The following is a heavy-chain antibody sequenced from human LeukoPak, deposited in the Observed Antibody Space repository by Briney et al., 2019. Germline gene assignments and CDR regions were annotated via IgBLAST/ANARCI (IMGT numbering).Heavy chain of an antibody. CDR2: IYYSGST. Sequence: GSLRLSCAASGFTFSGYSMNWVRQPPGKGLEWIGSIYYSGSTYYNPSLKSRVTISVDTSKNQFSLKLSSVTAADTAVYYCARFGSAAAGPYYYYGMDVWGQGTTVTVSS. CDR3: ARFGSAAAGPYYYYGMDV. D-gene: IGHD6-13*01. J-gene: IGHJ6*02. CDR1: GFTFSGYS. V-gene: IGHV4-38-2*01.